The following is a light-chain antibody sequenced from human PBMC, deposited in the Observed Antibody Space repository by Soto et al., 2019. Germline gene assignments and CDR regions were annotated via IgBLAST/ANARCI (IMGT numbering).Light chain of an antibody. Sequence: QSVLTQPPSVPGAPGQRVTISCTGSSSNIGAGYDVYWYQQLPGSAPKLLVYGNSNRPSGVPDRFSDSKSGTSASLAITGLQAEDEADYHCQSYDSNLSGYVFGTGTKVTVL. V-gene: IGLV1-40*01. CDR1: SSNIGAGYD. J-gene: IGLJ1*01. CDR3: QSYDSNLSGYV. CDR2: GNS.